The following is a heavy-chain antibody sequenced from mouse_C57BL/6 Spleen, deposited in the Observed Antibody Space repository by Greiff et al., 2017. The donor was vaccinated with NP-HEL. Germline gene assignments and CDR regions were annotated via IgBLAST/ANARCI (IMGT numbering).Heavy chain of an antibody. V-gene: IGHV1-72*01. CDR3: ARHNGDIYYAMDY. D-gene: IGHD4-1*01. Sequence: QVHVKQPGAELVKPGASVKLSCKASGYTFTSYWMHWVKQRPGRGLEWIGRIDPNSGGTKYNEKFKSKATLTVDKPSSTAYMQLSSLTSEDSAVYYGARHNGDIYYAMDYWGQGTSVTVSS. J-gene: IGHJ4*01. CDR2: IDPNSGGT. CDR1: GYTFTSYW.